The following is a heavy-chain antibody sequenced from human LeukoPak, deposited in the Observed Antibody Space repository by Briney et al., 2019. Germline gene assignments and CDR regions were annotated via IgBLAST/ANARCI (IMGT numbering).Heavy chain of an antibody. CDR3: AKAPLWLDLEYFQH. CDR1: GFTFSSYA. J-gene: IGHJ1*01. V-gene: IGHV3-23*01. D-gene: IGHD6-19*01. CDR2: ISGSGGST. Sequence: GGSLRLSCAASGFTFSSYAMSWVRQAPGKGLEWVSAISGSGGSTYYADPVKGRFTISRDNSKNTLYLQMNSLRAEDTAVYYCAKAPLWLDLEYFQHWGQGTLITVSS.